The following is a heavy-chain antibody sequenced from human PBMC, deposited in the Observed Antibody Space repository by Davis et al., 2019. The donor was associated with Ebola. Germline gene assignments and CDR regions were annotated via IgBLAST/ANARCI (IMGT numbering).Heavy chain of an antibody. Sequence: ASVKVSCKASGYSFSNYTVHWVRQAPGQRLEWMGWINTGNGYTEYSQKFQGRVAITRDTSASTAYMEVSSLTSEDMAVYYCARDEFDFWGQGTLVTVSS. J-gene: IGHJ4*02. CDR2: INTGNGYT. CDR1: GYSFSNYT. CDR3: ARDEFDF. V-gene: IGHV1-3*04.